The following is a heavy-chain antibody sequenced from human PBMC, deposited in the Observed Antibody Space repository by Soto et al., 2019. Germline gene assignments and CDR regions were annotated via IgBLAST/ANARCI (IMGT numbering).Heavy chain of an antibody. CDR3: ARDSGAKLSSS. CDR1: GGTFSSYR. CDR2: IVPIYRTA. Sequence: ASVKVSCNASGGTFSSYRFNWVRQARGQGLEWLGGIVPIYRTADYAQKFQGRVTITADESTRTVYLELSSLKSRDTALYYCARDSGAKLSSSWGQGTLVTVSS. V-gene: IGHV1-69*13. J-gene: IGHJ4*02. D-gene: IGHD6-13*01.